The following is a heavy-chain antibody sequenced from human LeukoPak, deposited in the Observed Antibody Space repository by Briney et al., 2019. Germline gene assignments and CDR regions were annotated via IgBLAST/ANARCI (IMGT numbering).Heavy chain of an antibody. Sequence: ASVKVSCKASGYTFTGYYMHWVRQAPGQGLEWMGWINPNSGGTNYAQKFQGRVTMTRDTSISTAYMELRSLRSDDTAVYYCARDRDAYYYDSSGFSPPDPWGQGTLVTVSS. CDR2: INPNSGGT. D-gene: IGHD3-22*01. J-gene: IGHJ5*02. V-gene: IGHV1-2*02. CDR1: GYTFTGYY. CDR3: ARDRDAYYYDSSGFSPPDP.